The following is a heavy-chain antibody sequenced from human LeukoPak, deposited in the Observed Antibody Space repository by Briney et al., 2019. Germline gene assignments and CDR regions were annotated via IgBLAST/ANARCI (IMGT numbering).Heavy chain of an antibody. D-gene: IGHD6-19*01. V-gene: IGHV3-23*01. CDR3: AKTPNSYTSGWYDY. CDR1: GFTFSSYP. CDR2: ISGGGGSS. Sequence: GGSLRLSYAASGFTFSSYPMSWVRQAPGKGLEWVSAISGGGGSSYYADSVKGRFTISRDNSKNTLYLQMNSLRAEDTAVYYCAKTPNSYTSGWYDYWGQGTLVTVSS. J-gene: IGHJ4*02.